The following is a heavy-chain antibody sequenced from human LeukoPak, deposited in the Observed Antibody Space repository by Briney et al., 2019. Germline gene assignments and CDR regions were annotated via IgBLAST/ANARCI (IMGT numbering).Heavy chain of an antibody. J-gene: IGHJ4*02. D-gene: IGHD6-19*01. V-gene: IGHV3-21*01. Sequence: PGGSLRLSCAASGFTFSSYSMNWVRQAPGKGLEWVSSISSSSSYIYYADSVKGRFTVSRDNAKMSLYLQMNSLRAEDTAVYYCARGSGHTIDYWGQGTLVTVSS. CDR1: GFTFSSYS. CDR3: ARGSGHTIDY. CDR2: ISSSSSYI.